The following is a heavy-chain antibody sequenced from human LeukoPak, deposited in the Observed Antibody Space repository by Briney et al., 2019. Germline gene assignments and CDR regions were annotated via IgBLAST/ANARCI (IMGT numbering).Heavy chain of an antibody. D-gene: IGHD6-6*01. V-gene: IGHV4-39*07. CDR3: ARDGIAARQFDY. CDR1: GGSISSSSYY. CDR2: IYYSGST. Sequence: SETLSLTCTVSGGSISSSSYYWGWIRQPPGKGLEWIGSIYYSGSTYYNPSLKSRVTISVDTSKNQFSLKLSSVTAADTAVYYCARDGIAARQFDYWGQGTLVTVSS. J-gene: IGHJ4*02.